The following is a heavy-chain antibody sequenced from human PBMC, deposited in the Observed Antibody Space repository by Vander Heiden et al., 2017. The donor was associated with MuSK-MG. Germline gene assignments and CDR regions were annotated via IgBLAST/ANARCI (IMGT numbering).Heavy chain of an antibody. J-gene: IGHJ4*02. V-gene: IGHV1-18*01. Sequence: QVQLVQSGAEVKKPGASVKVSCKASGYTFTSYGISWVRQAPGQGLEWMGWISAYNGNTNYAQKLQGRVTMTTDTSTSTAYMELRSLRSEDTAVYYCGLCRLPYSSSCYIDYWGQGTLVTVSS. D-gene: IGHD6-13*01. CDR2: ISAYNGNT. CDR1: GYTFTSYG. CDR3: GLCRLPYSSSCYIDY.